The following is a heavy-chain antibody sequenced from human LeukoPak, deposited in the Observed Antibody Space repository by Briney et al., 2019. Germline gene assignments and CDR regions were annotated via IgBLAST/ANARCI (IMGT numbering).Heavy chain of an antibody. J-gene: IGHJ4*02. CDR2: ISAYNGNT. CDR3: AREVGGPTNYYFDY. CDR1: GYTFTSYG. V-gene: IGHV1-18*01. Sequence: GASVKVSCKASGYTFTSYGISWVRQAPGQGLEWMGWISAYNGNTNYAQKLQGRVTMTTDTSASTAYMELRSLRSDDTAVYYCAREVGGPTNYYFDYWGQGTLVTVSS. D-gene: IGHD1-26*01.